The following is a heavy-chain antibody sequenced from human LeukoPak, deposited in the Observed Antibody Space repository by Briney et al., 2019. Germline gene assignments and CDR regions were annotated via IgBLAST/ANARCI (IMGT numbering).Heavy chain of an antibody. CDR3: AREDWNDVGHFDY. Sequence: SETLSLTCTVSGGSISSYYWSWIRQPPGRRLEWIGYIYYSGSTNYNPSLKSRVTISVDTSKNQFSLKLSSVTAADTAVYYCAREDWNDVGHFDYWGQGTLVTVSS. V-gene: IGHV4-59*01. CDR1: GGSISSYY. CDR2: IYYSGST. D-gene: IGHD1-1*01. J-gene: IGHJ4*02.